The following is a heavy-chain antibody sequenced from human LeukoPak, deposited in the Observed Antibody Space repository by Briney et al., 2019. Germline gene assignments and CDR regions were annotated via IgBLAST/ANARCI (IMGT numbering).Heavy chain of an antibody. CDR3: ARGGFWGPYYYDSSGYYYDDY. J-gene: IGHJ4*02. V-gene: IGHV1-8*01. Sequence: ASVKVSCKASGYTFTSYDINWVRQATGQGLERMGWMNPNSGNTGYAQKFQGRVTMTRNTSISTAYMELSSLRSEDTAVYYCARGGFWGPYYYDSSGYYYDDYWGQGTLVTVSS. D-gene: IGHD3-22*01. CDR2: MNPNSGNT. CDR1: GYTFTSYD.